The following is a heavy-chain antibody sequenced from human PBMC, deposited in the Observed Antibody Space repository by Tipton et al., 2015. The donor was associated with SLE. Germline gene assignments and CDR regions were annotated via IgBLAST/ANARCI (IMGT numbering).Heavy chain of an antibody. V-gene: IGHV4-61*01. CDR1: GGSISSSSHY. D-gene: IGHD4-17*01. Sequence: TLSLTCTVSGGSISSSSHYWSWIRQPPGKGLEWIGYIYYSGSTNYNPSLKSRVTISVDTSKNQFSLKLSSVTAADTAVYYCARVPYYDYGDEMYAFDIWGQGTMVTVSS. CDR2: IYYSGST. J-gene: IGHJ3*02. CDR3: ARVPYYDYGDEMYAFDI.